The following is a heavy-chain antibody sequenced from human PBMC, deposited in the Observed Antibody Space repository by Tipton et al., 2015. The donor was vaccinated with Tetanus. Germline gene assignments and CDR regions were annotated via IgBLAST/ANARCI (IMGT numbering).Heavy chain of an antibody. J-gene: IGHJ4*02. Sequence: SLRLSCAASGFTFSSYGMHWVRQAPGKGLEWVAAIWYDGSNKYYADSVKGRFTISRDNSKNTLYLQMNSLRAEDTAVYYCARDLDGEYVGWGQGTLVTVSS. CDR2: IWYDGSNK. V-gene: IGHV3-33*01. CDR3: ARDLDGEYVG. D-gene: IGHD4-17*01. CDR1: GFTFSSYG.